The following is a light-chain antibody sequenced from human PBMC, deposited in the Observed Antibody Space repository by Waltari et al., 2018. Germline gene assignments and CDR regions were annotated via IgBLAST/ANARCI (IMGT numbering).Light chain of an antibody. CDR3: QQRSNWPPALT. CDR1: QSVSRY. V-gene: IGKV3-11*01. Sequence: EIVLTQSPVALSLSPGERATLSSRASQSVSRYLTWYQQKPGQPPRPLSYDASSRATGIPARFRGSGSGTDFSLTINSLEPEDFAVYYCQQRSNWPPALTFGGGTKVEVK. CDR2: DAS. J-gene: IGKJ4*01.